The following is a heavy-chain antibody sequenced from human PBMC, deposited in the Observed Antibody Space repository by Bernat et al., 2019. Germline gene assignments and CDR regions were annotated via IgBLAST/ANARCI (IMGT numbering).Heavy chain of an antibody. Sequence: QVQLVQSGAEVKKPGASVKVSCKASGYTFTSYAMHWVRQAPGQRLDWMGWINAGNGNTKYSQKFQGRVTITRDTSASTAYMELSSLSSEDTAVYYCARDLMGPGRPLWFDPWGQGTLVTVSS. CDR3: ARDLMGPGRPLWFDP. J-gene: IGHJ5*02. D-gene: IGHD2-8*01. V-gene: IGHV1-3*01. CDR1: GYTFTSYA. CDR2: INAGNGNT.